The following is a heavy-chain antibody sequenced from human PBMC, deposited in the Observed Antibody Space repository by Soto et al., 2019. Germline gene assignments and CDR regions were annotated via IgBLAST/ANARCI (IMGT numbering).Heavy chain of an antibody. CDR2: IRSKTNSYAT. CDR1: VFTFSGSA. V-gene: IGHV3-73*01. D-gene: IGHD2-2*02. J-gene: IGHJ4*02. Sequence: GGSLRLSCAASVFTFSGSAMHWVRQASGKGLEWVGRIRSKTNSYATAYSASVKGRFTISRDDSKNTAYLQMNSLKTEDTAVYYCGVGAILFGDFDYWGQGTLVTVSS. CDR3: GVGAILFGDFDY.